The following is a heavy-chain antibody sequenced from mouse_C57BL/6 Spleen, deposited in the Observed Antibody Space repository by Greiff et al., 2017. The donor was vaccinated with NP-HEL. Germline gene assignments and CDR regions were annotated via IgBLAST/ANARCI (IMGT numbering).Heavy chain of an antibody. CDR3: ARRDYGSSYAMDY. J-gene: IGHJ4*01. Sequence: VMLVESGAELVKPGASVKISCKASGYAFSSYWMNWVKQRPGKGLEWIGQIYPGDGDTNYNGKFKGKATLTADKSSITAYMQLSSLTSEDSAVYFWARRDYGSSYAMDYWGQGTSVTVSS. V-gene: IGHV1-80*01. CDR1: GYAFSSYW. D-gene: IGHD1-1*01. CDR2: IYPGDGDT.